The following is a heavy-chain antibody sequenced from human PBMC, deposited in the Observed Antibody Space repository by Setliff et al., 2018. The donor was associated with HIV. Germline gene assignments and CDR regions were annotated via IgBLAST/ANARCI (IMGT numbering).Heavy chain of an antibody. Sequence: ASETLSLTCTVSGGSISSGSYYWSWIRQPAGKGLEWVGHIYTSGSTYNNPSLKSRVTISLDTSKNQFSLKLSSVTAADTAVYFCAGSSPSVVDAFDIWGQGTTVTVSS. V-gene: IGHV4-61*09. CDR3: AGSSPSVVDAFDI. D-gene: IGHD6-6*01. CDR1: GGSISSGSYY. CDR2: IYTSGST. J-gene: IGHJ3*02.